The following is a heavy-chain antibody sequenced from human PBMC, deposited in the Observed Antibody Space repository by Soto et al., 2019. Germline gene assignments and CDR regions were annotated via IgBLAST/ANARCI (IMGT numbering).Heavy chain of an antibody. V-gene: IGHV4-31*03. D-gene: IGHD3-3*01. CDR3: ARGEGFGSPDFDY. J-gene: IGHJ4*02. CDR1: GGSISSGRYY. Sequence: QVQLQESGRGLVKPSQTLSLTCTVSGGSISSGRYYWSWIRQHPGKGLEWIGYIYYSGSTYYNPSLKSRVTISVDTSKNQSSLKLSSVTAADTAVYYCARGEGFGSPDFDYWGQGTLVTVSS. CDR2: IYYSGST.